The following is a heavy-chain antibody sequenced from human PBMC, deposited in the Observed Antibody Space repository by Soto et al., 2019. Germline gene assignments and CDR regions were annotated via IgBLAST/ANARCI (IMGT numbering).Heavy chain of an antibody. V-gene: IGHV3-9*01. Sequence: EVQLVESGGGLVQPGRSLRLSCAASGFTFDDYAMHWVRQAPGKGLEWDSGISWNSGSIGYADSVKGRFTISRDNAKNSLYLQMNSLRAEDTALYYCAKDNYYGDRLMHDAFDIWGQGTMVTVSS. CDR3: AKDNYYGDRLMHDAFDI. CDR1: GFTFDDYA. CDR2: ISWNSGSI. D-gene: IGHD4-17*01. J-gene: IGHJ3*02.